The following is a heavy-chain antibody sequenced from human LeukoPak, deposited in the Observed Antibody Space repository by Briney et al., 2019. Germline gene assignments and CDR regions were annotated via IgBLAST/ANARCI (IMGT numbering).Heavy chain of an antibody. D-gene: IGHD3-16*01. CDR3: ARGGSQRTFQN. CDR1: GYSISSGYY. V-gene: IGHV4-61*01. Sequence: SETLSLTCTVSGYSISSGYYWGWIRQPPGNGREWVGYIYYSGSTNYKPSLESRVTISVDTSKNQFSLKLTSVTAGDTAVYYCARGGSQRTFQNWGQGTLVTVSS. J-gene: IGHJ1*01. CDR2: IYYSGST.